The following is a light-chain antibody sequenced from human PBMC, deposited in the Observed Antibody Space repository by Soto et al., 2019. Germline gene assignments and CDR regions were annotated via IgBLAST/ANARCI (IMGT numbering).Light chain of an antibody. Sequence: QSALTQPASVSRSPGQSITISCTGSSSDVGGYNSVSWYQQHPGKVPKLVIYDVINRPSGISYRFSGSKSGNTASLTISGLQAEDEAHYYCSSYTSISASVIFGGGTKLTVL. CDR2: DVI. CDR1: SSDVGGYNS. J-gene: IGLJ2*01. V-gene: IGLV2-14*03. CDR3: SSYTSISASVI.